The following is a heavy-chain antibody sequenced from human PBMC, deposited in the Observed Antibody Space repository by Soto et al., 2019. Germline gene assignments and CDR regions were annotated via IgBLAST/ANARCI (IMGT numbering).Heavy chain of an antibody. D-gene: IGHD2-15*01. CDR2: IRSKANSYAT. Sequence: EVQLVESGGGLVQPGGSLKLSCAASGFTFSGSAMHWVRQASGKGLEWVGRIRSKANSYATAYAASVKGRFTISRDDSKNTAYLQMNSLKTEDTAVYYCTRLDCSGGSCYRLQDYWGQGTLVTVSS. V-gene: IGHV3-73*01. CDR1: GFTFSGSA. J-gene: IGHJ4*02. CDR3: TRLDCSGGSCYRLQDY.